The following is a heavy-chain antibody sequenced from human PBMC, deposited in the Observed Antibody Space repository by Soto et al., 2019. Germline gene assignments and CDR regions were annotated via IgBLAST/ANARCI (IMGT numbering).Heavy chain of an antibody. D-gene: IGHD1-26*01. CDR1: GFPSSNYA. V-gene: IGHV3-23*01. J-gene: IGHJ4*02. CDR2: LNGFST. CDR3: GRETLKPPPYFIDY. Sequence: GGSLRLSCAVSGFPSSNYAMSWVRQAPGKGLEWVSALNGFSTYYADSVKGRFTISRDNSKNTLYLQMDSLRAEDTAVYYCGRETLKPPPYFIDYWGQGTLVTVSS.